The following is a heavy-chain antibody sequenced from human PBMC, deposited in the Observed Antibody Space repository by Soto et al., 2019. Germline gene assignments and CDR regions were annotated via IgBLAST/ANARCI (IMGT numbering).Heavy chain of an antibody. CDR1: GFTFSSYA. CDR3: AKVETYDILTGYYRSYFDY. V-gene: IGHV3-23*01. J-gene: IGHJ4*02. Sequence: GGSLRLSCAASGFTFSSYAMSWVRQAPGKGLEWVSAISGSGGSTYYADSVKGRFTISRDNSKNTLYLQMNSLRAEDTAVYYCAKVETYDILTGYYRSYFDYWGQGTLVTVSS. CDR2: ISGSGGST. D-gene: IGHD3-9*01.